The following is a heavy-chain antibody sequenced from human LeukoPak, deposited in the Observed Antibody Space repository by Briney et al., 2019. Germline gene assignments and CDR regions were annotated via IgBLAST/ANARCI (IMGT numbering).Heavy chain of an antibody. Sequence: PGGSLRLSCAASGFTFSSYAMSWVRQAPGKGLEWVSAISGSGGSTYYADSVKGRFTISRDNSKNTLYLQMNSLRAEDTAVYYCAKVQAVVVPAAFYYYYYGMDVWGQGTTVTVSS. D-gene: IGHD2-2*01. J-gene: IGHJ6*02. CDR3: AKVQAVVVPAAFYYYYYGMDV. CDR2: ISGSGGST. V-gene: IGHV3-23*01. CDR1: GFTFSSYA.